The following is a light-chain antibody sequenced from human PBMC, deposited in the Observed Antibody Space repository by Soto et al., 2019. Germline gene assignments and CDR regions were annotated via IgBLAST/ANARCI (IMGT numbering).Light chain of an antibody. V-gene: IGLV2-23*02. CDR3: CSYSGSSTCV. J-gene: IGLJ1*01. CDR1: SSDVGSYNL. Sequence: QSSLTQPASVSGSPGQSITISCTGTSSDVGSYNLVSWYQQHPGKAPKLMIYEVSKRPSGVSNRFSGSKSGNTASLTISGLQAEDEADYYCCSYSGSSTCVFGTGTKVTL. CDR2: EVS.